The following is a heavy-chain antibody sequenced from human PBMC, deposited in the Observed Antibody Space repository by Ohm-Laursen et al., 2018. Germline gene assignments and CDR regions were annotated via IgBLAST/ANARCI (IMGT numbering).Heavy chain of an antibody. V-gene: IGHV3-23*01. CDR2: ISTSGSGT. Sequence: SLRLSCAASGFTFDDYAMSWVRQAPGKGLEWVSSISTSGSGTYYANSVKGPFTISRDNTKSTLYLQMDNLRAEDTAVYYCAKGSANLGDYWGQGTLVTVSS. CDR3: AKGSANLGDY. J-gene: IGHJ4*02. CDR1: GFTFDDYA.